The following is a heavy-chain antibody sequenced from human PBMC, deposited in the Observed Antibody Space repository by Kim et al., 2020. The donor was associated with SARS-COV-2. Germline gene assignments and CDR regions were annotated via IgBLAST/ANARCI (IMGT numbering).Heavy chain of an antibody. CDR3: ARGGPWIQLSNNWFDP. CDR1: GGSFSGYY. J-gene: IGHJ5*02. Sequence: SETLSLTCAVYGGSFSGYYWSWIRQPPGKGLEWIGEINHSGSTNYNPSLKSRVTISVDTSKNQFSLKLSSVTAADTAVYYCARGGPWIQLSNNWFDPWGQGTLVTVSS. CDR2: INHSGST. V-gene: IGHV4-34*01. D-gene: IGHD5-18*01.